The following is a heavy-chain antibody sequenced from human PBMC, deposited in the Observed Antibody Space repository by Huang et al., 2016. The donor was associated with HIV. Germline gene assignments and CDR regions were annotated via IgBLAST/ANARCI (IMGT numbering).Heavy chain of an antibody. CDR2: IRYDGGNK. CDR3: AKDGPPYGDSLGYYYYYMDV. D-gene: IGHD4-17*01. V-gene: IGHV3-30*02. Sequence: VESGGSLGLSCAASTFTFSTYGMHWVRQAPGKGLEWVAFIRYDGGNKYYADSGRGRFTISRDNSKNTLYRQMSSLSAEDTAVYYCAKDGPPYGDSLGYYYYYMDVWGKGTTVTVSS. CDR1: TFTFSTYG. J-gene: IGHJ6*03.